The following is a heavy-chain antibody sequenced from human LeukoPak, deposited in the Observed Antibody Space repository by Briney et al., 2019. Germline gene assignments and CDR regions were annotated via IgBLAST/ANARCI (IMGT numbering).Heavy chain of an antibody. Sequence: PSQTLSLTCTVSGGSISSGGYYWSWIRQHPGKGLEWIGYIYYSGSTYYNPSLKSRVTISVDTSKNQFSLKLSSATAADTAVYYCARSGSIQAHRRVVPAVYYGMDVWGQGTTVTVSS. J-gene: IGHJ6*02. CDR2: IYYSGST. CDR3: ARSGSIQAHRRVVPAVYYGMDV. V-gene: IGHV4-31*03. CDR1: GGSISSGGYY. D-gene: IGHD2-2*01.